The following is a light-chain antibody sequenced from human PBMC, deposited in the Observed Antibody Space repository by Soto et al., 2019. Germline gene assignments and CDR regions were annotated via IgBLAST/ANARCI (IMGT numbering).Light chain of an antibody. CDR2: DVS. Sequence: QSVLTQPASVSGSPGQSITISCTGTSSDVGGYNYVSWYQQHPGKAPKLMIYDVSNRPSGVSNRFSGSKSGNTASLTISWLQAEDEADYYCSSYTSSRALVFGGGTKLTVL. J-gene: IGLJ3*02. CDR1: SSDVGGYNY. V-gene: IGLV2-14*01. CDR3: SSYTSSRALV.